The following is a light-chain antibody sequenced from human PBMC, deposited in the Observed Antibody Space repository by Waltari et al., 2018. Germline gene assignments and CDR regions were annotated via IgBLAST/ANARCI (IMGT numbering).Light chain of an antibody. CDR2: GAS. CDR1: QGVSRT. Sequence: DIVLTQSPGTLSLSPGERATLTCSASQGVSRTLAWYQQKPGQAPKLLIYGASIRATGIPDRFTGSGSGTDFSLTISSLEPEDFAIYFCQHYVRLPATFGQGTKVEIK. V-gene: IGKV3-20*01. CDR3: QHYVRLPAT. J-gene: IGKJ1*01.